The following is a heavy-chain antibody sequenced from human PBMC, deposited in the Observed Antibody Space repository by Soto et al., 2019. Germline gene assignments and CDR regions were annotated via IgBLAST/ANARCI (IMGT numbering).Heavy chain of an antibody. J-gene: IGHJ6*01. Sequence: QVQLVESGGGVVQPGRSLRLSCAASGFTFSNYAMHWVRQAPGKGLEWVAVISYDGSNEYYADSVKGRFTISRDNSKKTLYLQMNSLRAEDTAVYYCAKVEGGYYYYGMDVW. CDR1: GFTFSNYA. V-gene: IGHV3-30*18. D-gene: IGHD3-16*01. CDR2: ISYDGSNE. CDR3: AKVEGGYYYYGMDV.